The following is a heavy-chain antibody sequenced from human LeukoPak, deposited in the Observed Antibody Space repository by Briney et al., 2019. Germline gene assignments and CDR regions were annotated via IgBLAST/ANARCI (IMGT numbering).Heavy chain of an antibody. J-gene: IGHJ5*02. CDR1: GYTFTGYY. V-gene: IGHV1-8*02. D-gene: IGHD6-19*01. CDR3: ARGPRAVAGNNWFDP. CDR2: MNPNSGNT. Sequence: ASVKVSCKASGYTFTGYYMHWVRQATGQGLEWMGWMNPNSGNTGYAQKFQGRVTMTRNTSISTAYMELSSLRSEDTAVYYCARGPRAVAGNNWFDPWGQGTLVTVSS.